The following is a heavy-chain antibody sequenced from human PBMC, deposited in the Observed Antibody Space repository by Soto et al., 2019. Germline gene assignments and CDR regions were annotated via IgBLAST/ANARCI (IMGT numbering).Heavy chain of an antibody. V-gene: IGHV4-59*01. CDR2: IYYSGST. CDR3: ARERYYGMDV. J-gene: IGHJ6*02. CDR1: GGSISSYY. Sequence: SETLSLTCTVAGGSISSYYWSWIRQPPGKGLEWIGNIYYSGSTNYNPSLKSRVTISVDTSKNQFSLKLSSVTAADTAVYYCARERYYGMDVWGQGTTVTVSS.